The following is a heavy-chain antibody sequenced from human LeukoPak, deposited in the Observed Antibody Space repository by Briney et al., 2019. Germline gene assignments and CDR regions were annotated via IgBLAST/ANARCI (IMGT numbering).Heavy chain of an antibody. D-gene: IGHD5-18*01. CDR3: ARHLSGVTGYTYGRGIDS. V-gene: IGHV3-7*01. CDR2: IKQDGSEK. CDR1: GFTFSSHW. Sequence: AGSLRLSCAASGFTFSSHWMSWVRQAPGKGLDWVANIKQDGSEKYYVYSVEGRLTISRDNAKKSLYLQINSLRAEDTAVYYCARHLSGVTGYTYGRGIDSWGQGTLVTVSS. J-gene: IGHJ4*02.